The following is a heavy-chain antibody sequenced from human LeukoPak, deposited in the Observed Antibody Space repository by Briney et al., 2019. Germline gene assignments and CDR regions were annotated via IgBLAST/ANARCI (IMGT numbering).Heavy chain of an antibody. CDR3: AKIGDSYFYYYLDV. J-gene: IGHJ6*03. CDR2: ISASGGST. D-gene: IGHD5-12*01. V-gene: IGHV3-23*01. CDR1: GFTFSSYA. Sequence: GGSLRLSCAASGFTFSSYAMSWVRQAPGKGLEWVSAISASGGSTYYADSVKGRFTISRDNSKNTLYLQMNSLRAEDTAVYYCAKIGDSYFYYYLDVWGKGTTVTVSS.